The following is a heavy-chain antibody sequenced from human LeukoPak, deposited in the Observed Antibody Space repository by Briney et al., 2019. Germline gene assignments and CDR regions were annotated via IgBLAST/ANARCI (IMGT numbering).Heavy chain of an antibody. Sequence: GGSLRLSCADSGFTFSSYAMSWVRQAPGKGLEWVSAISGSGGSTYYADSVKGRFTISRDNSKNTLYLQMNSLRAEDTAVYYCAGLIYGDLNWFDPWGQGTLVTVSS. D-gene: IGHD4-17*01. CDR2: ISGSGGST. J-gene: IGHJ5*02. V-gene: IGHV3-23*01. CDR3: AGLIYGDLNWFDP. CDR1: GFTFSSYA.